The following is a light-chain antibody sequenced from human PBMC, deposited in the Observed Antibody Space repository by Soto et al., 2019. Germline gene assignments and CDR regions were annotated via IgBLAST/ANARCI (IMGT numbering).Light chain of an antibody. Sequence: QSALTQPASVSRSPGQSITISCTGTSSDVGGYDFVSWYQQHPGKAPKVMIYDVSNRPSGVSNRFSGSKSGNTASLTISGLQAEDEADYYCCSYTSSDTYVFGTGTKVTVL. CDR3: CSYTSSDTYV. J-gene: IGLJ1*01. V-gene: IGLV2-14*01. CDR1: SSDVGGYDF. CDR2: DVS.